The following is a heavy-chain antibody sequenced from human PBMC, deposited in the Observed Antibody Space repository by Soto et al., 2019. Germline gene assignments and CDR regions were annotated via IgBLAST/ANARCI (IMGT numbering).Heavy chain of an antibody. D-gene: IGHD3-10*01. Sequence: QVQLVQSGAEMKKPGSSVKVSCQSSGGTFNTYAMNWVRQAPGQGPEWMGAISPMFGAANYAPKFQGRVTMTADESTGTSYMQLSSLPSEDTALYFCAREVQVHTPAFVYWGQGTLVTVSS. CDR1: GGTFNTYA. CDR2: ISPMFGAA. CDR3: AREVQVHTPAFVY. J-gene: IGHJ4*02. V-gene: IGHV1-69*19.